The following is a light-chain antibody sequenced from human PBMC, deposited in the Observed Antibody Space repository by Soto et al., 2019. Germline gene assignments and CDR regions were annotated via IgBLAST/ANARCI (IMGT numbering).Light chain of an antibody. CDR1: QAISRS. V-gene: IGKV1-9*01. CDR2: SAS. Sequence: DIQLTQSPSFLSASVGDRVTITCRASQAISRSLAWYQQRPGKAPEVLIYSASTLQSGVPSRFSGSGSGTEFTLTISSLQPEDCAIYYCQQLDNFPLTFGGGTNVEIK. CDR3: QQLDNFPLT. J-gene: IGKJ4*01.